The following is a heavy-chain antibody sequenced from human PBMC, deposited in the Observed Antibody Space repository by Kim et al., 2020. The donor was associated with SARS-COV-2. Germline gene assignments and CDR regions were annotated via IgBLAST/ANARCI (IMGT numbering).Heavy chain of an antibody. CDR2: VYIGMGT. Sequence: GGSLRLSCAASGFIVNSNHMKWVRQAPGKGLEWVSGVYIGMGTYFADSVKGRFTISGDNSKNALYLQMSGLRGDDTAVYYCVGEDKTYPSLEYWGQGALVTVSS. J-gene: IGHJ4*02. CDR1: GFIVNSNH. V-gene: IGHV3-66*01. CDR3: VGEDKTYPSLEY.